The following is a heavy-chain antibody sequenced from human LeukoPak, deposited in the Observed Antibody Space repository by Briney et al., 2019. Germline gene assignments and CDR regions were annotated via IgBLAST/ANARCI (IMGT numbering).Heavy chain of an antibody. D-gene: IGHD6-13*01. Sequence: GGSLRLSCAASGFTFSSYSMNWVRQAPGKGLEWVSYISSSSSTIYYADSVKGRFTISRDNAKNSLYLQLNSLRAEDTAVYYCAKVSGSSRYESPYYYYYMDVWGKGTTVTVSS. CDR1: GFTFSSYS. V-gene: IGHV3-48*01. CDR2: ISSSSSTI. J-gene: IGHJ6*03. CDR3: AKVSGSSRYESPYYYYYMDV.